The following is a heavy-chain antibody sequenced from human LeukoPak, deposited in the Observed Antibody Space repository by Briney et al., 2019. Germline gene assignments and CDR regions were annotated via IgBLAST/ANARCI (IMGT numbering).Heavy chain of an antibody. V-gene: IGHV4-61*08. D-gene: IGHD2-15*01. CDR1: GDSISSGDYY. J-gene: IGHJ6*02. Sequence: SETLSLTCTVSGDSISSGDYYWSWIRQPPGKDLEWIGYIYHSGSTNYNPSLKSRVTISVDTSKKQFSLKLSSVTAADTAVYYCARGKVALGVSYGMDVWGQGTTVTVSS. CDR3: ARGKVALGVSYGMDV. CDR2: IYHSGST.